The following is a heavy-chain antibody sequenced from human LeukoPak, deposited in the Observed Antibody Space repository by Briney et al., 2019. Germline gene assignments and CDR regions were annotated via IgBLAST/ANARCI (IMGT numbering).Heavy chain of an antibody. J-gene: IGHJ4*02. V-gene: IGHV1-18*04. CDR3: ARDNLRGVIGDPFDY. D-gene: IGHD3-16*02. Sequence: GASVKVSCKASGYTFTSYGISWVRQAPGQGLEWMGWISAYNGNTNYAQKLQGRVTMTTDTSTSTAYTELRSLRSDDTAVYYCARDNLRGVIGDPFDYWGQGTLVTVSS. CDR2: ISAYNGNT. CDR1: GYTFTSYG.